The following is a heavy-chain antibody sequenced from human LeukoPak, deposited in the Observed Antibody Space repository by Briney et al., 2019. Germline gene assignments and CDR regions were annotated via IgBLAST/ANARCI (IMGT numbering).Heavy chain of an antibody. CDR1: GFTFSNYA. CDR2: MSGSGANT. CDR3: AKDLRSSRGYFDY. Sequence: PGGSLRLSCVASGFTFSNYAMSWVRQAPGKGLEWVSVMSGSGANTFYADSVKGRFTISRDNSKNTLSLQMNSLRAEDTALYYCAKDLRSSRGYFDYWGQGTLVTVSS. V-gene: IGHV3-23*01. D-gene: IGHD4-17*01. J-gene: IGHJ4*02.